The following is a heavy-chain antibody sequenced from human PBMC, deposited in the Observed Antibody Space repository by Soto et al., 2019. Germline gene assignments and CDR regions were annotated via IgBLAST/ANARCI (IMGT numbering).Heavy chain of an antibody. CDR3: AKARDIVVVPAAIGYYYYDMDV. CDR1: GLTFSSYG. Sequence: GGSLRLSWVASGLTFSSYGMHWVRQAPGKGLEWVAVISYDGSNKYYADSVKGRFTTSRDNSKNTLYLQMNSLRAEDTAVYYCAKARDIVVVPAAIGYYYYDMDVWGKGTTVTVSS. V-gene: IGHV3-30*18. D-gene: IGHD2-2*01. CDR2: ISYDGSNK. J-gene: IGHJ6*04.